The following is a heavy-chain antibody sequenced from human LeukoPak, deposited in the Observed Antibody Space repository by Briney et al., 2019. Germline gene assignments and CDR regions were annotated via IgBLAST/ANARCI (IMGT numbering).Heavy chain of an antibody. CDR1: GYTFTGYY. D-gene: IGHD3-9*01. V-gene: IGHV1-3*01. Sequence: SVKVSCKASGYTFTGYYMHWVRQAPGQGLEWMGRINGDNGNTKYSQKFQGRVTITRDTSAYTAYMELRSLSSADTAVYFCARAPYDILTGYSLNWFDPWGQGTLVTVSS. CDR3: ARAPYDILTGYSLNWFDP. J-gene: IGHJ5*02. CDR2: INGDNGNT.